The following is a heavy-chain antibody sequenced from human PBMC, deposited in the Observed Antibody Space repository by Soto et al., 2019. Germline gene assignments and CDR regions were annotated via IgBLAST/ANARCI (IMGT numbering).Heavy chain of an antibody. V-gene: IGHV3-23*01. J-gene: IGHJ4*02. D-gene: IGHD2-8*02. CDR2: INGGGSDT. CDR3: VKGSRTARPYYFDS. CDR1: GFSFSGSA. Sequence: PGGSMRLSCAASGFSFSGSAVSWVRRAPGEGLEWVSAINGGGSDTYHADSVKGRFSISRDNSKIMLYMQMNSLRAEDTAIYYCVKGSRTARPYYFDSWGQGTLVTVSS.